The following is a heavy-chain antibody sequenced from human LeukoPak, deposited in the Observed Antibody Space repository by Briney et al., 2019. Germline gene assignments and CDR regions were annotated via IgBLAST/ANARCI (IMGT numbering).Heavy chain of an antibody. V-gene: IGHV3-7*01. D-gene: IGHD3-3*01. Sequence: GGSLRLSCAASGFTFSSYWMSWVRQAPGKGLEWVANIKQDGSEKYYVDSVKGRFTISRDNAKNSLYLQMNSLRAEDTAVYYCARDDVFGQSPYYYYYMDVWGKGTTVTVSS. J-gene: IGHJ6*03. CDR3: ARDDVFGQSPYYYYYMDV. CDR2: IKQDGSEK. CDR1: GFTFSSYW.